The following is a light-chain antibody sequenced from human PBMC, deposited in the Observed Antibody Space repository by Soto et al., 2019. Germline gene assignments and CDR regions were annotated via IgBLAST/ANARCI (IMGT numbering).Light chain of an antibody. V-gene: IGKV3-20*01. CDR1: QSVTSNF. CDR2: GAS. Sequence: EIVLTHSPGTLSLSPGERATLSWSATQSVTSNFVGWYQQKPGQAPRLLIYGASSRATGIPDRFSGSGSGTDFTLTISRLEPEDFAVYFCQQYGNSPITFGQGTRLEIK. J-gene: IGKJ5*01. CDR3: QQYGNSPIT.